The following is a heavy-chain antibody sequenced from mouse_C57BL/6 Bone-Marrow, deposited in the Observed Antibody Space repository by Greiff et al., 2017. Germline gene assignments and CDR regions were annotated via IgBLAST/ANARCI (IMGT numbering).Heavy chain of an antibody. CDR1: GYTFTSYW. D-gene: IGHD2-4*01. V-gene: IGHV1-74*01. J-gene: IGHJ3*01. CDR2: IHPSDSDT. Sequence: QVQLQQPGAELVKPGASVKVSCKASGYTFTSYWMHWVKQRPGQGLEWIGRIHPSDSDTNYNQKFKGKATLTVDTSSSTASMQLSSLTSEASAVFYCAIWDYGDYWGKGTLVTVSA. CDR3: AIWDYGDY.